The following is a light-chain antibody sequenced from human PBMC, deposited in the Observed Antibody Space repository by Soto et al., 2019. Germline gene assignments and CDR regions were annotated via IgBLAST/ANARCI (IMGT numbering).Light chain of an antibody. CDR1: TSNIGDNP. J-gene: IGLJ3*02. CDR2: SND. Sequence: QSGLTQPPSASGAPGQGVTISCSGDTSNIGDNPVNWFQQFPGTAPTLLIYSNDQRPSGVPDRFSGSKSGTSASLAISGLRSEDEADYYCAAWDDGLEGVLFGGGTKVTVL. V-gene: IGLV1-44*01. CDR3: AAWDDGLEGVL.